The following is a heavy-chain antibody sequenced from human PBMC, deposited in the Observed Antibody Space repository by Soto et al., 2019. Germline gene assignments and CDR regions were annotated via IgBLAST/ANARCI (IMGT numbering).Heavy chain of an antibody. CDR3: ARGLSVRGVMGDAFDI. Sequence: PSETLSLTCAVYGGSFSGYDWSWIRQPPGKGLEWIGEINHSGSTNYNPSLKSRVTISVDTSKNQFSLKLSSVTAADTAVYYCARGLSVRGVMGDAFDIWGQGTMVTVSS. CDR2: INHSGST. CDR1: GGSFSGYD. V-gene: IGHV4-34*01. D-gene: IGHD3-10*01. J-gene: IGHJ3*02.